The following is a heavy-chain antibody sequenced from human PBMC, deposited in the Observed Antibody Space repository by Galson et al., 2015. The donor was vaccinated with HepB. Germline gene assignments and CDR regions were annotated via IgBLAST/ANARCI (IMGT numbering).Heavy chain of an antibody. CDR1: GSSISSYY. CDR2: IYYSGST. J-gene: IGHJ5*02. Sequence: QVQLQESGPGLVKPSETLSLTCTVSGSSISSYYWSWIRQPPGKGLEWIGYIYYSGSTNYNPALKSRVTISVDASKNRCSRKLSSVTAADTAVDYGARLAAAVSWFDPWGQGTLFTVSS. V-gene: IGHV4-59*08. CDR3: ARLAAAVSWFDP. D-gene: IGHD6-13*01.